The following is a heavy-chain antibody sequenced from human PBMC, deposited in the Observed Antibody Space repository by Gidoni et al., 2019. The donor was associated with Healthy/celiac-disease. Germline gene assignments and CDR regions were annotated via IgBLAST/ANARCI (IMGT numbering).Heavy chain of an antibody. V-gene: IGHV4-34*01. CDR3: ARAGRGWKTFDY. CDR1: GGSFSGYY. Sequence: QVQLQQWGAGLLKPSETLSLTCAVYGGSFSGYYWSWIRQPPGKGLEWIGEINHSVRTNYNPSLKSRVTISVDTSKNQFPLKLSSVTAADTAVYYCARAGRGWKTFDYWGQGTLVTVSS. J-gene: IGHJ4*02. CDR2: INHSVRT. D-gene: IGHD1-26*01.